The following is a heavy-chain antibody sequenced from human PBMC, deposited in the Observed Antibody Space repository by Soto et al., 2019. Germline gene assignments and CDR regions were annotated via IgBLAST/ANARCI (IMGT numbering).Heavy chain of an antibody. J-gene: IGHJ3*02. V-gene: IGHV1-2*04. D-gene: IGHD6-13*01. CDR2: INPNSGGT. Sequence: ASVKVSCKASGYTFTGYYMHWVRQAPGQGLEWMGWINPNSGGTNYAQKFQGWVTMTRDTSISTAYMELSRLRSDDTAVYYCARVRMQQQLVLDAFDIWGQGTMVTVSS. CDR3: ARVRMQQQLVLDAFDI. CDR1: GYTFTGYY.